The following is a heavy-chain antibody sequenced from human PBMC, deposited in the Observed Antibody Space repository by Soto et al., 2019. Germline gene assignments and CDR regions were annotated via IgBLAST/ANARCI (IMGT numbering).Heavy chain of an antibody. CDR1: RYTFNNYA. D-gene: IGHD3-10*01. Sequence: GGSLRLSCAATRYTFNNYAMNWVRQAPGKGLEWVSSITTSGNNTYYADSVRGRFTISRDGSDSTLYLQMSSLRVEDTAIYYCAKDMRYDSGAYYYYFYGMDVWGQGTTVTVSS. CDR3: AKDMRYDSGAYYYYFYGMDV. CDR2: ITTSGNNT. V-gene: IGHV3-23*01. J-gene: IGHJ6*02.